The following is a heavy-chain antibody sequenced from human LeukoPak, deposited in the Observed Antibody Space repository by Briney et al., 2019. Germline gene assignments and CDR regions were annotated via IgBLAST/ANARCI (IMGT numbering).Heavy chain of an antibody. V-gene: IGHV3-23*01. CDR2: ISSGDGST. CDR1: GFTFSNYA. D-gene: IGHD2-8*01. Sequence: GGSLRLSCAASGFTFSNYAMSWVRQAPGKGLEWDSGISSGDGSTYYADSVKGRFTISRDKSKNTLHLQMNSLRAEDTAVYYCAKDQAPYCTNGICYSRGSAFDIWGQGTMVTVSS. J-gene: IGHJ3*02. CDR3: AKDQAPYCTNGICYSRGSAFDI.